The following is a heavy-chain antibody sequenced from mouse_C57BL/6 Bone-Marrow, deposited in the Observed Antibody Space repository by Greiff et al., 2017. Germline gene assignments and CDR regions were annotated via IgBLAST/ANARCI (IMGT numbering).Heavy chain of an antibody. V-gene: IGHV1-20*01. Sequence: VQLQQSGPELVKPGDSVKISCKASGYSFTGYFMNWVMQSHGKSLEWIGRINPYNGDTFYNQKFKGKATLTVDKSSSKAHMELRSLTSEDSAVYYCARERVYPYYFDYWGQGTTLTVSS. CDR1: GYSFTGYF. J-gene: IGHJ2*01. D-gene: IGHD2-1*01. CDR3: ARERVYPYYFDY. CDR2: INPYNGDT.